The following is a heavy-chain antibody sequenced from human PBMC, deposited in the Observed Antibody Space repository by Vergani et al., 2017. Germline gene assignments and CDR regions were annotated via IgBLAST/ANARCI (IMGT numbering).Heavy chain of an antibody. V-gene: IGHV4-4*03. Sequence: QVQLQESGPGLVKPPGTLSLTCVVSGVSISGSNWWSWVRQPPGKGLEWIGEINQSWTTNYNPSLKSRVTISVDKSKNQFSLKLSSVTAADTAVYYCARGDCSSTSCYSEWFDPWGQGTLVTVSS. CDR1: GVSISGSNW. CDR3: ARGDCSSTSCYSEWFDP. J-gene: IGHJ5*02. D-gene: IGHD2-2*01. CDR2: INQSWTT.